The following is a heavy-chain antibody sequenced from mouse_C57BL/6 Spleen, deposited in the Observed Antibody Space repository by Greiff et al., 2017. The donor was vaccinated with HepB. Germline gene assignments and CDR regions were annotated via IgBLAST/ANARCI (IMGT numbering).Heavy chain of an antibody. CDR2: ISGGGGNT. CDR3: ARRSGYSPHYFDY. CDR1: GFTFSSYT. J-gene: IGHJ2*01. V-gene: IGHV5-9*01. Sequence: EVKLVESGGGLVKPGGSLKLSCAASGFTFSSYTMSWVRQTPEKRLEWVATISGGGGNTYYPDSVKGRFTISRDNAKNTLYLQMRSLRSEDTALYYCARRSGYSPHYFDYWGQGTTLTVSS. D-gene: IGHD2-3*01.